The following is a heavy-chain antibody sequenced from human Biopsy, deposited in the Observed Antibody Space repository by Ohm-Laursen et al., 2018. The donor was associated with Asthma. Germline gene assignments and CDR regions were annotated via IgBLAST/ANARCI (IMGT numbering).Heavy chain of an antibody. CDR1: GDAMSTSGSY. CDR3: ARAVSSSSYWYFDL. Sequence: DTLSLTCIVSGDAMSTSGSYWGWIRQSPGKGLEWIGSIYYSGRTYYNPSLESRATISADTSKNHFSLKVTSVTAADTAVYYCARAVSSSSYWYFDLWGRGDLVTVSS. D-gene: IGHD6-6*01. CDR2: IYYSGRT. V-gene: IGHV4-39*02. J-gene: IGHJ2*01.